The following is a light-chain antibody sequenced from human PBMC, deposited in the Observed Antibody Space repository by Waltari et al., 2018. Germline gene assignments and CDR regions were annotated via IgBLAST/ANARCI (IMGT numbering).Light chain of an antibody. Sequence: DIVLTHSPGTLSLSPGERGTLSCRASQRVNSNYLAWYQHKPGQAPRLLIYGASSRATGIPDRFSGSGSGTDFTLTISRLEPEDFAVYYCQYYGSSASFGPGTKVDI. V-gene: IGKV3-20*01. CDR2: GAS. J-gene: IGKJ3*01. CDR1: QRVNSNY. CDR3: QYYGSSAS.